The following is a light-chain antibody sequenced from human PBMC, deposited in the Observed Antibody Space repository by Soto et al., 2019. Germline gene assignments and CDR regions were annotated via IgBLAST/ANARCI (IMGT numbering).Light chain of an antibody. CDR1: SSDVGGYNY. V-gene: IGLV2-8*01. J-gene: IGLJ1*01. CDR3: SSYAGSSNV. CDR2: EVN. Sequence: QSALTQPASASGSPGQSVAISFTGTSSDVGGYNYVSWYQQHPGKAPKLMIYEVNKRPSGVPDRFSGSKSGNTASLTVSGLQAEDEADYYCSSYAGSSNVFGTGTKVTV.